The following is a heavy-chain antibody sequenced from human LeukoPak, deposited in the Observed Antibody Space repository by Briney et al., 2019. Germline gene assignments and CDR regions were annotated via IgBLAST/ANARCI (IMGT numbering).Heavy chain of an antibody. Sequence: SGPALVKPTQTLTLTCTFSGFSLSTSGMCVSWIRQPPGKALEWLARIDWDNDKYHSTSLKSRLTISKDTSKNQVVLTMTNMDPVDTATYYCARIVGIFGVVVPMDVWGKGTTVTVSS. CDR2: IDWDNDK. D-gene: IGHD3-3*01. CDR3: ARIVGIFGVVVPMDV. CDR1: GFSLSTSGMC. J-gene: IGHJ6*03. V-gene: IGHV2-70*11.